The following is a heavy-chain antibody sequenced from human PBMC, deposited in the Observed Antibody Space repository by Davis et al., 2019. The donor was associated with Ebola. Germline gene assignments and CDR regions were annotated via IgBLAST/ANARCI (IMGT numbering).Heavy chain of an antibody. CDR3: AKMVRRSRDGVDV. D-gene: IGHD4-23*01. Sequence: PGGSLRLSCTASGFTFSSCDMSWVRQAPGKGLEWVSGISNSGTSAYYPNSVKGRFTISRDNSKNTVYLQMNSLRAEDTAAYYCAKMVRRSRDGVDVWGQGTTVTVSS. CDR2: ISNSGTSA. J-gene: IGHJ6*02. V-gene: IGHV3-23*01. CDR1: GFTFSSCD.